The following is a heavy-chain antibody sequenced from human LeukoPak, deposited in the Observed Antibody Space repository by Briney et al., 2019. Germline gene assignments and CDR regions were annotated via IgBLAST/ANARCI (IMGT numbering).Heavy chain of an antibody. CDR1: GGSISSGGYS. CDR3: ARAPYDSSGYYPFDC. CDR2: IYHSGST. D-gene: IGHD3-22*01. V-gene: IGHV4-30-2*01. Sequence: SRTLSLTCAVSGGSISSGGYSWSWIRHPPGKGLEWIGYIYHSGSTYYNPSLKRRVHLSVARSKNQFSLKLSSVTAADTAVYYCARAPYDSSGYYPFDCWGQGTLVTVSS. J-gene: IGHJ4*02.